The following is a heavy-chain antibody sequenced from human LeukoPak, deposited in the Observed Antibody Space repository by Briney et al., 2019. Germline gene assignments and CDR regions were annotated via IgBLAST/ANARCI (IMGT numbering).Heavy chain of an antibody. V-gene: IGHV1-18*01. CDR2: ISAYNGNT. D-gene: IGHD3-22*01. J-gene: IGHJ4*02. CDR1: GYTFTSYG. Sequence: ASVKVSCKASGYTFTSYGISWVRQAPGQGLEWMGWISAYNGNTNYAQKLQGRVTMTTDTSTSTAYMELRSLRSDDTAVYYCARAPPYYYDSSGYYLDYWGQGTLVTVSS. CDR3: ARAPPYYYDSSGYYLDY.